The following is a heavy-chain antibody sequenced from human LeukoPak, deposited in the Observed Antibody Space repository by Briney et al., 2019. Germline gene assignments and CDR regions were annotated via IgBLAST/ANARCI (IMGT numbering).Heavy chain of an antibody. CDR3: ARQLTDDAFDI. CDR1: GVSISSYY. J-gene: IGHJ3*02. D-gene: IGHD1-1*01. V-gene: IGHV4-59*01. CDR2: IYNSGSA. Sequence: SETLSLTCTVSGVSISSYYWSWIRQTPGKGLEWIGYIYNSGSANYNPSLKSRVTISVDTSKNQFSLKLSSVTAADTAVYYCARQLTDDAFDIWGQGTMVTVSS.